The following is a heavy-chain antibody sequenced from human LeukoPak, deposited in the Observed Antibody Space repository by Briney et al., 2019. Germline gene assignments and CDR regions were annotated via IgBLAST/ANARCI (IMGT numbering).Heavy chain of an antibody. CDR3: ARGYCSSNSCYWSHYYYYYMDV. V-gene: IGHV1-46*01. D-gene: IGHD2-2*01. J-gene: IGHJ6*03. CDR2: INPSGGST. CDR1: GYTFTSYY. Sequence: ASVKVYCKASGYTFTSYYMHWVRQAPGQGLEWMGIINPSGGSTSYAQKFQGRVTMTRDMSTSTVYMELSSLRSEDTAVYYCARGYCSSNSCYWSHYYYYYMDVWGKGTTVTVS.